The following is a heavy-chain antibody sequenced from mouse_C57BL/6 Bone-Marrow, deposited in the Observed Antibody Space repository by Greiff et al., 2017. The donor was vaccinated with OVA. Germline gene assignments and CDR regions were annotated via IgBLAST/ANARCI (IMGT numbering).Heavy chain of an antibody. Sequence: EVQLQESGGGLVKPGGSLKLSCAASGFTFSDYGMHWVRQAPEKGLEWVAYISSGSSTIYYAETVKGRFTISRDNAKNTLFLQMTSLRSEDTAMYYCARTGLLFSFAYWGQGTLVTVSA. V-gene: IGHV5-17*01. CDR3: ARTGLLFSFAY. CDR2: ISSGSSTI. CDR1: GFTFSDYG. J-gene: IGHJ3*01. D-gene: IGHD2-3*01.